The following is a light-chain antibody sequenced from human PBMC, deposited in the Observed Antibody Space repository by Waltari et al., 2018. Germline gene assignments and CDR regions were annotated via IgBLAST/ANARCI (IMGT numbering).Light chain of an antibody. CDR2: DVN. CDR3: CSYVGSAISV. V-gene: IGLV2-23*02. Sequence: QSALTQTASVSGSPGQAITISCSGTSSDIGTYNFVSWYQQHPGKAPTLIIYDVNKRPSGVSNRFSGSKSGNTAFLTISGLQTADEADYYCCSYVGSAISVFGGGTKLTVL. J-gene: IGLJ3*02. CDR1: SSDIGTYNF.